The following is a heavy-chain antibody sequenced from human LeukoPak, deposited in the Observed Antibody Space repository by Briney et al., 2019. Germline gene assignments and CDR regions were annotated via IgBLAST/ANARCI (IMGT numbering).Heavy chain of an antibody. D-gene: IGHD1/OR15-1a*01. CDR3: AKSHSVEQRGYFDY. CDR1: GFTFTTYA. Sequence: GGSLRLSCAASGFTFTTYAMSWVRLAPGKGLEWVSTIANSGGSTYYADSVKGRFTISGDNSKNTLYLQMNSLRAEDMAVYYCAKSHSVEQRGYFDYWGQGTLVTVSS. V-gene: IGHV3-23*01. CDR2: IANSGGST. J-gene: IGHJ4*02.